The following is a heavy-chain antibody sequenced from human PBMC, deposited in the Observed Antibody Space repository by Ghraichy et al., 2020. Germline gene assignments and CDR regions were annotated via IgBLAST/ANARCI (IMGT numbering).Heavy chain of an antibody. V-gene: IGHV3-48*03. CDR3: ARDRTYSSSWHANYWYFDL. CDR1: GFTFSSYE. J-gene: IGHJ2*01. Sequence: GGSLRLSCAASGFTFSSYEMNWVRQAPGKGLEWVSYISSSGSTIYYADSVKGRFTISRDNAKNSLYLQMNSLRAEDTAVYYCARDRTYSSSWHANYWYFDLWGRGTLVTVSS. CDR2: ISSSGSTI. D-gene: IGHD6-13*01.